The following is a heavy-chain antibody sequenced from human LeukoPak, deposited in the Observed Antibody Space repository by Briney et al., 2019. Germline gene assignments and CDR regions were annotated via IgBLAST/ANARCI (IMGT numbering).Heavy chain of an antibody. CDR1: GGSFSGYY. D-gene: IGHD2-15*01. J-gene: IGHJ5*02. Sequence: SETLSLTCAVYGGSFSGYYWSWIRQPPGKGLEWIGEINHSGSTNYNPSLKSRVTISVDTSKNQFSLKLSSVTAADTAVYYCARPYCSGGSCYNWFDPWGQGTLVTVSS. CDR3: ARPYCSGGSCYNWFDP. CDR2: INHSGST. V-gene: IGHV4-34*01.